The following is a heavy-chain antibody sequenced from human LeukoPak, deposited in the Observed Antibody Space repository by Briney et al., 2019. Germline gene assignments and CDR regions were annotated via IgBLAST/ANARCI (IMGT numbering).Heavy chain of an antibody. J-gene: IGHJ3*02. Sequence: SETLSLTCAVSGGSISSSNWWSWVRQPPGKGPEWIGEIYHSGSTNYNPSLKSRVTISVDKSKNQFSLKLSSVTAADTAVYYCAREKSSSSGYYTDAFDIWGQGTMVTVSS. CDR3: AREKSSSSGYYTDAFDI. CDR1: GGSISSSNW. V-gene: IGHV4-4*02. CDR2: IYHSGST. D-gene: IGHD3-22*01.